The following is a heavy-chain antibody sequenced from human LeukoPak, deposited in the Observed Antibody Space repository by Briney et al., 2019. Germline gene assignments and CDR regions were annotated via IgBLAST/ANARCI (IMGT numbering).Heavy chain of an antibody. Sequence: PSETLSLTCTVSGDSISSSNCYWTWIRQPPGKGLEWIGFIYYSGSTNYNPSFKSRVTISVDASKNQFSLKLSSVTAADTAVYYCARVLRRYCTGGSCTGYMDVWGKGTTVTISS. CDR3: ARVLRRYCTGGSCTGYMDV. CDR2: IYYSGST. J-gene: IGHJ6*03. D-gene: IGHD2-15*01. V-gene: IGHV4-61*01. CDR1: GDSISSSNCY.